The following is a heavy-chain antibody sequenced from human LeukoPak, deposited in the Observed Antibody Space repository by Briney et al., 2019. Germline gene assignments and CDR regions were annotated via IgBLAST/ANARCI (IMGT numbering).Heavy chain of an antibody. V-gene: IGHV1-69*13. D-gene: IGHD3-22*01. CDR2: IIPIFGTA. J-gene: IGHJ5*02. Sequence: SVKVSCKASGGTFSSYAIGWVRQAPGQGLEWMGGIIPIFGTANYAQKFQGRVTITADESTSTAYMELSSLRSEDTAVYYCARDPYYYDSSGYDRSWFDPWGQGTLVTVSS. CDR3: ARDPYYYDSSGYDRSWFDP. CDR1: GGTFSSYA.